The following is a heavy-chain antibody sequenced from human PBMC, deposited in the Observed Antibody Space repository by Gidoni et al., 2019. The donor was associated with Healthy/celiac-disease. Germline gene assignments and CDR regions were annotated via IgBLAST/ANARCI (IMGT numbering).Heavy chain of an antibody. CDR3: ARGGYSAWSWFDP. Sequence: EVQLVESGGGLVQPGGSLRVSCAASGFTFSSYWMSWVRQAPGKGLEWVANIKQDGSEKYYVDSVKGRFTISKDNAKNSLYLDMNSLRAEDTAVYYCARGGYSAWSWFDPWGQGTLVSVSS. CDR1: GFTFSSYW. J-gene: IGHJ5*02. D-gene: IGHD6-13*01. CDR2: IKQDGSEK. V-gene: IGHV3-7*03.